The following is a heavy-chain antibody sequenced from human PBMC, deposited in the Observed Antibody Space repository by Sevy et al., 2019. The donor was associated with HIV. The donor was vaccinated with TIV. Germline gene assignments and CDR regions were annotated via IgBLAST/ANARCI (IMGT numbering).Heavy chain of an antibody. Sequence: SETLSLACTVSGGSISGYYWSWIRQSPGRGLEWIGFIYDSGRANYNPSLKSRVSISVDTSKNQFSLKMSSMTAADTAVYYCARSLNNYDTSGYQMGLDFWGQGTLVTVSS. CDR3: ARSLNNYDTSGYQMGLDF. J-gene: IGHJ4*02. D-gene: IGHD3-22*01. CDR1: GGSISGYY. CDR2: IYDSGRA. V-gene: IGHV4-59*01.